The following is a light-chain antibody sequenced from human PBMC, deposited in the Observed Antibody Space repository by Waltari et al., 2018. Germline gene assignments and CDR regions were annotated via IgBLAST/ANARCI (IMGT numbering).Light chain of an antibody. Sequence: SSXLXXDPAVSMAXGXTVXIXXXXXSLRXXXXXXYQQRPGXAPVLVIYGXNXRPSGIPXRFYGSXSGNTASLXXXGAQAXXXADYYCNXXXXSGNXXXFXGGTKLTVL. J-gene: IGLJ2*01. CDR3: NXXXXSGNXXX. CDR2: GXN. V-gene: IGLV3-19*01. CDR1: SLRXXX.